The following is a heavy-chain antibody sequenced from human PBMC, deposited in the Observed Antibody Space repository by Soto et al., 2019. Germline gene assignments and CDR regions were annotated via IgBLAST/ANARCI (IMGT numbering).Heavy chain of an antibody. V-gene: IGHV4-31*03. CDR2: VYYSGSS. Sequence: PSETLSLTCSVSGVTMSYGGYSWSWIRQSPGKGLEWIANVYYSGSSYYNPSLKSRLTISVDTTKNQFSLQLKSMTAADTAVYYCAKLSCTSSTCYFPGWFDPWGQGTLVTVSS. D-gene: IGHD2-2*01. CDR3: AKLSCTSSTCYFPGWFDP. CDR1: GVTMSYGGYS. J-gene: IGHJ5*02.